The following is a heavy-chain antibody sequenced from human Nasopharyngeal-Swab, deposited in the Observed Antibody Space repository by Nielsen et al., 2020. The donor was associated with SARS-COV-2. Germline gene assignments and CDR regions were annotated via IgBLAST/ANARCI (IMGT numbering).Heavy chain of an antibody. CDR1: GGSIGSYY. CDR2: VFYSGTT. Sequence: SETLSLTCSVSGGSIGSYYWSWIRQRPGKGLEWLGYVFYSGTTNYNPSLKSRVSISVDTSRNQFSLKLRSMTAADTAVYYCARSGYSYGLPVGYFGHWGQGILVTVSS. D-gene: IGHD5-18*01. V-gene: IGHV4-59*01. J-gene: IGHJ4*02. CDR3: ARSGYSYGLPVGYFGH.